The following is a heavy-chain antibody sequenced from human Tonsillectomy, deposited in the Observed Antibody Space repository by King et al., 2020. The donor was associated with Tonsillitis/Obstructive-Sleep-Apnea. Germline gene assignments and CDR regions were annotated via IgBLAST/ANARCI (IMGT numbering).Heavy chain of an antibody. D-gene: IGHD2-15*01. CDR3: ARDKTRVGYCSGGSCYEFDY. CDR1: GFTFSSYG. Sequence: VQLVESGGGVVQPGRSLRLSCAASGFTFSSYGMHWVRQAPGTGLEWVAVIWYDGSNTYYADSVTGRFTISRDNSKNTLYLQMNSLRAEDTAVYYCARDKTRVGYCSGGSCYEFDYWGQGTLGTVSS. CDR2: IWYDGSNT. J-gene: IGHJ4*02. V-gene: IGHV3-33*01.